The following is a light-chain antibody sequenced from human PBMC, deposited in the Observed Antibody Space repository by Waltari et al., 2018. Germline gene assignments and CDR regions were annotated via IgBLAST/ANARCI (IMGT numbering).Light chain of an antibody. J-gene: IGLJ3*02. V-gene: IGLV2-14*03. CDR1: SSDIGTYNH. Sequence: QSALTQPASVSGSPGQSITISCTGTSSDIGTYNHFSWYQQHPGKAPKIMISDVSDRPSGVSNRFSGSKSGNTASLTISGLQAEDEADYYCVSYTGSSTLEWVFGGGTKLTVL. CDR3: VSYTGSSTLEWV. CDR2: DVS.